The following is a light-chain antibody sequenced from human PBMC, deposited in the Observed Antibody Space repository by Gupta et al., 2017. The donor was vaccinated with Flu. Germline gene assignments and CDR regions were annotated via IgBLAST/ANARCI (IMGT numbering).Light chain of an antibody. J-gene: IGKJ4*01. CDR1: QSIGSSY. CDR3: QQYRNSPLT. CDR2: GAS. V-gene: IGKV3-20*01. Sequence: EVVLTQSPATLSLSPGERATLSCRASQSIGSSYLAWYQQKPGQFPRLLIYGASSRATGTPDRFSGRGSGTDFTLTIYRLEPEDFGLYFCQQYRNSPLTFGGGTKVEI.